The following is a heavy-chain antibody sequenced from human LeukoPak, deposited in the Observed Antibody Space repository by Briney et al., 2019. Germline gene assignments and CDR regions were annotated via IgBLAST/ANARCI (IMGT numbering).Heavy chain of an antibody. J-gene: IGHJ4*02. D-gene: IGHD6-19*01. CDR3: ARDPLGVAGRFDY. CDR1: GYTFTGYY. Sequence: ASVKVSCKASGYTFTGYYMHWVRQAPGQGLEWMGIINPSGGSTTYEQKFQGRVTMTRDTSTSTVYMEVSSLRSEDTAVYYCARDPLGVAGRFDYWGQGTLVTVSS. CDR2: INPSGGST. V-gene: IGHV1-46*01.